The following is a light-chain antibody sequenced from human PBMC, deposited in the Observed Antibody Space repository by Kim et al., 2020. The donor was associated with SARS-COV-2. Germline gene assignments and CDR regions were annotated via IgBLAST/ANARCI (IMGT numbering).Light chain of an antibody. J-gene: IGKJ2*01. CDR3: QQYYDLQYT. V-gene: IGKV1-NL1*01. Sequence: SVVDTVTITCRASQSITNSLAWYQQKPGRAPKLLLSIASRLESGVPSRFSGSGSGTDYTLTITGLQPEDFGTYYCQQYYDLQYTFGQGTKLEIK. CDR2: IAS. CDR1: QSITNS.